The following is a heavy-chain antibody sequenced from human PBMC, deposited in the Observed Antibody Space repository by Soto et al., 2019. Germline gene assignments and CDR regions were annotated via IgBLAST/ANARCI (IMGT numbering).Heavy chain of an antibody. V-gene: IGHV3-23*01. J-gene: IGHJ4*02. CDR3: AKEALTVAGNNFDS. CDR2: ISGSGAGT. CDR1: GGSISSGGYY. Sequence: XTLSLPFTVSGGSISSGGYYWSFIRQHPGKGLEWVSSISGSGAGTFYADSVKGRFTISRDNAKKMVYLQMNGLRDDDTAVYYCAKEALTVAGNNFDSWGQGTLVTVSS. D-gene: IGHD6-19*01.